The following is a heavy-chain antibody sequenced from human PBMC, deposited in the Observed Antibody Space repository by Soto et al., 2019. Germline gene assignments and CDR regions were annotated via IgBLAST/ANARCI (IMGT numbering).Heavy chain of an antibody. CDR1: GGSISSGGYS. Sequence: PSETLSLTCAVSGGSISSGGYSWSWIRQPPGKGLEWIGSIYYSGSTYYNPSLKSRVTISVDTSKNQFSLKLTSVTAADTAVYYCARVAAASNLNWFDPWGQGTLVTVSS. V-gene: IGHV4-30-2*03. D-gene: IGHD6-13*01. CDR2: IYYSGST. J-gene: IGHJ5*02. CDR3: ARVAAASNLNWFDP.